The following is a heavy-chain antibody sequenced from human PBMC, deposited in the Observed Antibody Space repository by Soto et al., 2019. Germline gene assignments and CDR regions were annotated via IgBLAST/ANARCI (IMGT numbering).Heavy chain of an antibody. CDR3: ARGPVVVVSAPYYFDY. CDR1: GGSISSGDNY. Sequence: SETLSLTCTVSGGSISSGDNYWSWIRQPPGKGLEWIGNIYYSGSTYYNPSLKSRVSISVDTSRDQFSLKLSSVTAADTAVYYCARGPVVVVSAPYYFDYWGQGTRVTVSS. J-gene: IGHJ4*02. D-gene: IGHD2-21*01. V-gene: IGHV4-30-4*01. CDR2: IYYSGST.